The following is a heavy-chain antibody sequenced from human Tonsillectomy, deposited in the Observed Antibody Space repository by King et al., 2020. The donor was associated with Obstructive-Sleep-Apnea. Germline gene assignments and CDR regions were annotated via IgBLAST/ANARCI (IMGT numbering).Heavy chain of an antibody. J-gene: IGHJ4*02. CDR1: GYTLTDLS. Sequence: QLVQSGAEVKKPGASVKVSCKVFGYTLTDLSMHWVRQAPGRGLEWMGGFDPVDGETIYAQKFQGRVTMTEDTSTDTAYMELSSLRSEDTAVYYCATSKPMIVAVMVHWGQGTLVTVSS. CDR2: FDPVDGET. CDR3: ATSKPMIVAVMVH. V-gene: IGHV1-24*01. D-gene: IGHD3-22*01.